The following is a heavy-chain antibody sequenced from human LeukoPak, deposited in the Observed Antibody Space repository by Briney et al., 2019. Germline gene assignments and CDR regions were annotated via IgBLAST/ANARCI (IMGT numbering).Heavy chain of an antibody. CDR1: GFTFDDYA. CDR2: ISWNSGSI. Sequence: GRSLRLSCAASGFTFDDYAMRWVRQAPGKGLEWVSGISWNSGSIGYADSVKGRFTISRDNAKNSLYLQMNSLRAEDMALYYCAKESDGSAFDYWGQGTLVTVSS. CDR3: AKESDGSAFDY. J-gene: IGHJ4*02. V-gene: IGHV3-9*03. D-gene: IGHD5-24*01.